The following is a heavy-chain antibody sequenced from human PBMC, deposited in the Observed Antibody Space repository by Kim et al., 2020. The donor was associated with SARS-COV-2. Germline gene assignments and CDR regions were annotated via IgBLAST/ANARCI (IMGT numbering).Heavy chain of an antibody. D-gene: IGHD6-19*01. J-gene: IGHJ4*02. V-gene: IGHV1-69*04. CDR2: IIPTPGIT. CDR1: GDSFSSHT. CDR3: ARELAGSTHY. Sequence: SVKVSCKTSGDSFSSHTLSWVRQAPGQGLEWMGRIIPTPGITNYAQRFQDGIIITADISSSTGYLELTSLRSEDTAVFYCARELAGSTHYWGQGTLVTVSA.